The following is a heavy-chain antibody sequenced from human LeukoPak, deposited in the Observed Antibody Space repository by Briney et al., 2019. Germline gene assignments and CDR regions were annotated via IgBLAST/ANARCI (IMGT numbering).Heavy chain of an antibody. J-gene: IGHJ4*02. CDR1: GGSISSSSYY. CDR3: ARELVTIFGELYYFDY. V-gene: IGHV4-39*07. Sequence: PSETLSLTCTVSGGSISSSSYYWGWIRQPPGKGLEWIGSIYYSGSTYYTPSLKSRVTISVDTSKNQFSLKLSSVTAADTAVYYCARELVTIFGELYYFDYWGQGTLVTVSS. CDR2: IYYSGST. D-gene: IGHD3-3*01.